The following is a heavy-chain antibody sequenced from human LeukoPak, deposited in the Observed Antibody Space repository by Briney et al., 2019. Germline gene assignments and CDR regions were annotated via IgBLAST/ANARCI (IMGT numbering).Heavy chain of an antibody. CDR2: MNPNSGNT. V-gene: IGHV1-8*02. D-gene: IGHD6-6*01. CDR3: ARGRSIAARRGNWFDP. CDR1: GGTFSSYA. Sequence: GSSVRVSCKASGGTFSSYAISWVRQATGQGLEWMGWMNPNSGNTGCAQKFQGRVTMTRNTSISTAYMELSSLRSEDTAVYYCARGRSIAARRGNWFDPWGQGTLVTVSS. J-gene: IGHJ5*02.